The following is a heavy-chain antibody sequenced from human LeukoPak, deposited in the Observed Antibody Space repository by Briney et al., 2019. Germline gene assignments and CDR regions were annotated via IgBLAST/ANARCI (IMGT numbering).Heavy chain of an antibody. Sequence: SETLSLTCTVSGGSISSYYWSWIRQPPGKGLEWIGYIYYSGSTNYNPSLKSRVTISVDTSKNQFSLKLSSATAADTAVYYCARSGAIKAWFDYWGQGTLVTVSS. CDR3: ARSGAIKAWFDY. V-gene: IGHV4-59*08. CDR1: GGSISSYY. D-gene: IGHD2-8*02. CDR2: IYYSGST. J-gene: IGHJ4*02.